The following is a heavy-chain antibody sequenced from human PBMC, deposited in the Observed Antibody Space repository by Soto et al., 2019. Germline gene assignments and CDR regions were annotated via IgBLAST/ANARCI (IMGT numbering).Heavy chain of an antibody. CDR1: GYSFSNWW. CDR2: IYPSDSQT. CDR3: ARHGFYGDYSSNYFDP. D-gene: IGHD4-17*01. V-gene: IGHV5-51*01. Sequence: GESLKISCKGSGYSFSNWWIAWVRQMPGKGLEYMGIIYPSDSQTRYSPSFQGQVTISADKSISTAYLQWSSLKASDTAIYYCARHGFYGDYSSNYFDPWGRGTLVTVSS. J-gene: IGHJ5*02.